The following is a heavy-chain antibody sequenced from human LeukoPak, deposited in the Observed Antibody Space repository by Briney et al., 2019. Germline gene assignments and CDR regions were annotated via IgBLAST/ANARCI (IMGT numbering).Heavy chain of an antibody. D-gene: IGHD4-23*01. CDR3: AKHSTVAQYDY. J-gene: IGHJ4*02. V-gene: IGHV3-23*01. CDR1: GFTFNNYG. Sequence: PGGSLRLSCAASGFTFNNYGMSWVRQAPGKGLEWVSAISGDGGTTHYADSVKGRFTISRDKSKKKVFMHMNSLRAEDTALYYCAKHSTVAQYDYWGQGTLVTVSS. CDR2: ISGDGGTT.